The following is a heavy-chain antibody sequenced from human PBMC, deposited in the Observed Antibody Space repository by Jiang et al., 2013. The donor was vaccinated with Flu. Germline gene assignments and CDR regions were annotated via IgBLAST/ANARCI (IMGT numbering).Heavy chain of an antibody. V-gene: IGHV3-74*01. CDR2: INSDGRST. J-gene: IGHJ4*02. CDR3: TRGRLQFDY. D-gene: IGHD5-24*01. Sequence: VWVSGINSDGRSTRFADSVKGRFTISRDNANNTFYLHMNSLRAEDTAVYYCTRGRLQFDYWGQGALVTVSS.